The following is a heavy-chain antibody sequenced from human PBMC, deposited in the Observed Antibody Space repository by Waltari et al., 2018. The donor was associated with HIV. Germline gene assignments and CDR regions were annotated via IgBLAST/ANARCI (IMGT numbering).Heavy chain of an antibody. Sequence: QVQLVQSGAEVKKPGSSVKVSCKASGGTFSSYAISWVRQAPGQGLECMGGIIPIFGTANYAQKFQGRVTITADESTSTAYMELSSLRSEDTAVYYCARLDYYDSSGYGGGFDYWGQGTLVTVSS. CDR3: ARLDYYDSSGYGGGFDY. J-gene: IGHJ4*02. CDR1: GGTFSSYA. CDR2: IIPIFGTA. V-gene: IGHV1-69*01. D-gene: IGHD3-22*01.